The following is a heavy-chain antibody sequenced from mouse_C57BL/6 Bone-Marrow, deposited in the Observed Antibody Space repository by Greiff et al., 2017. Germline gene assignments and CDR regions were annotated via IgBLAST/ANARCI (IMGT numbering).Heavy chain of an antibody. CDR2: IYPGSGNT. CDR1: GYSFTSYY. CDR3: ARYDGYPYYFDY. J-gene: IGHJ2*01. Sequence: VKLMESGPELVKPGASVKISCKASGYSFTSYYIHWVKQRPGQGLEWIGWIYPGSGNTKYNEKFKGKATLTADTSSSTAYMQLSSLTSEDSAVYYCARYDGYPYYFDYWGQGTTLTVSS. D-gene: IGHD2-3*01. V-gene: IGHV1-66*01.